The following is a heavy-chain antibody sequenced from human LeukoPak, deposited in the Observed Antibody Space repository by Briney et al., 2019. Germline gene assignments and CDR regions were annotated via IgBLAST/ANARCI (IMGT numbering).Heavy chain of an antibody. V-gene: IGHV3-23*01. CDR1: RFTFSRYI. CDR3: ARDVEARISAAGTFDY. Sequence: PGGSLRLSCAASRFTFSRYIMNWVRQAPGKGLEWVSVISGLGGSTYYADSVKGRFAISRDNSKSTLWLQMNSLRADDTAIYYCARDVEARISAAGTFDYWGQGSLVTVSS. D-gene: IGHD6-13*01. J-gene: IGHJ4*02. CDR2: ISGLGGST.